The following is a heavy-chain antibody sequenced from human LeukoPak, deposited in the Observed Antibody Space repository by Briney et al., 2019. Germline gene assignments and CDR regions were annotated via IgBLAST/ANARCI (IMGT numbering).Heavy chain of an antibody. D-gene: IGHD1-26*01. CDR3: AKEVGARDAFDI. V-gene: IGHV3-30*18. Sequence: GGSLRLSCAASGFAFSSCGIHWVRQAPGKGLEWVALISEDGSIKFYADSVEGRFTISGDNSKNTLYLQMNSLRAEDTAVYCCAKEVGARDAFDIWGQGTLVTVSP. CDR2: ISEDGSIK. J-gene: IGHJ3*02. CDR1: GFAFSSCG.